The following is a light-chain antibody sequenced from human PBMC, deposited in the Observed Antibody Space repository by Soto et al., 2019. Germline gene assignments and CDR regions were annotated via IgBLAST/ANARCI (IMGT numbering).Light chain of an antibody. V-gene: IGLV2-8*01. Sequence: SVLTQPPSASGSPGQSVTISCTGTSSDVGGYNYVSWYQQHPGKAPKLIIYDVNKWPPGVPDRFSGSKSGNTASLTVSGLQAEDEADYYCSSYSGSNNFVFGTGTKVTAL. CDR2: DVN. J-gene: IGLJ1*01. CDR1: SSDVGGYNY. CDR3: SSYSGSNNFV.